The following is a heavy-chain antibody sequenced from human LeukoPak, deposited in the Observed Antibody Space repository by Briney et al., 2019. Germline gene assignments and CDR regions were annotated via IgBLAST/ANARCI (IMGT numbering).Heavy chain of an antibody. D-gene: IGHD6-6*01. Sequence: SQTLSLTCAISGDSVSSNSAAWNWIRQSPSRGLEWLGRTYYMSKWYNDSAVSVKSRININPDTSKNQFSLQLNSVTPEDTAVYYCVRDWGSSHRNGMDVWGQGTTVTVSS. J-gene: IGHJ6*02. CDR3: VRDWGSSHRNGMDV. CDR2: TYYMSKWYN. V-gene: IGHV6-1*01. CDR1: GDSVSSNSAA.